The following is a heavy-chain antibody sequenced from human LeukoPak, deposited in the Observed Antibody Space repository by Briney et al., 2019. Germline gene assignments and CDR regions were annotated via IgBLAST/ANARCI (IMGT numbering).Heavy chain of an antibody. CDR3: ATDYYDSGSHFDY. D-gene: IGHD3-22*01. CDR1: GYSLTSFW. Sequence: GESLKISCKGSGYSLTSFWIGWVRQMPGKGLEYMGIIYPGDSDTRYSPPFQGRVTISVDKSISTAYLQWSSLKASDTAMYYCATDYYDSGSHFDYWGQGTLVTVPS. V-gene: IGHV5-51*01. J-gene: IGHJ4*02. CDR2: IYPGDSDT.